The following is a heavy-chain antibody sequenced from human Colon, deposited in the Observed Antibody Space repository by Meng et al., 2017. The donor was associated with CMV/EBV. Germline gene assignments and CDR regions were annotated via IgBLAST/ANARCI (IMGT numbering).Heavy chain of an antibody. Sequence: SETLSLTCAVYGGSFSGYYWSWIRQPPGKGLEWIGEINHSGSTNYNSSLKSRVTISVDTSKKQFSLKLTSVTAADTAVYYCARGGYCSSNSCYSAWFDPWGQGTLVTVSS. CDR2: INHSGST. J-gene: IGHJ5*02. V-gene: IGHV4-34*01. D-gene: IGHD2-2*01. CDR3: ARGGYCSSNSCYSAWFDP. CDR1: GGSFSGYY.